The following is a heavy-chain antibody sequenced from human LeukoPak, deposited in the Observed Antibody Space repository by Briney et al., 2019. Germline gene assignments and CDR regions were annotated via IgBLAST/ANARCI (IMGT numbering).Heavy chain of an antibody. J-gene: IGHJ4*02. CDR1: GGSISSGGYS. Sequence: SETLSLTCAVSGGSISSGGYSWSWIRQPPGKGLEWIGYIYHSGSTNYNPSLKSRVTISVDKSKNQFSLKLSSVTAADTAVYYCARDYCSSTSCLFDYWGQGTLVTVSS. CDR3: ARDYCSSTSCLFDY. V-gene: IGHV4-30-2*01. CDR2: IYHSGST. D-gene: IGHD2-2*01.